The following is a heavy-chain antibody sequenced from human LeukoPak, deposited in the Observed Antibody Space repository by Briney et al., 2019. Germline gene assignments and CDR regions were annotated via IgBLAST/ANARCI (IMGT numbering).Heavy chain of an antibody. CDR1: GFTFSSYS. D-gene: IGHD2/OR15-2a*01. CDR2: ISSSSSTI. V-gene: IGHV3-48*01. J-gene: IGHJ6*02. Sequence: PGGSLRLSCAASGFTFSSYSMNWVRQAPGKGLEWVSYISSSSSTIYYADSVKGRFTISRDNAKNSLYLQMNSLRAEDTAVYYYARGAYLIRDTYGMDVWGQGTTVTVSS. CDR3: ARGAYLIRDTYGMDV.